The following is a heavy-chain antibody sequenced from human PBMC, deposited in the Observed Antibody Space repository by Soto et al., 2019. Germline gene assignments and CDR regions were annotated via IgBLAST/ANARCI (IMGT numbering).Heavy chain of an antibody. CDR3: TRDILLWFGGLYPTCTEDYCDVIYV. CDR2: IYYSGDT. D-gene: IGHD3-10*01. CDR1: GGSFSGYS. Sequence: SETLSLTCAVSGGSFSGYSWSWIRQPPGKGLEWIGQIYYSGDTNYNPSLKGRVTISVDTSKNQFSLKLSSVTAADTAVYYCTRDILLWFGGLYPTCTEDYCDVIYVCGQRTTVTGS. J-gene: IGHJ6*02. V-gene: IGHV4-34*01.